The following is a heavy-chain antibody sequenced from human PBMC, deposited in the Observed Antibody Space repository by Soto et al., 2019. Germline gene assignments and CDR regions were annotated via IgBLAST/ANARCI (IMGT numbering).Heavy chain of an antibody. Sequence: QVQLVQSGAEVKKPGASVKVSCKASGYTFTNYDVTWVRQATGQGLEWMGWMNPNSGNTGYAQKFQGRVTMTRNTSISTAYMELSSLRSEDTAVYYCARGVRRGYYSGGNCSPPRNNWFDPWGQGTLVTVSS. CDR1: GYTFTNYD. J-gene: IGHJ5*02. V-gene: IGHV1-8*01. CDR3: ARGVRRGYYSGGNCSPPRNNWFDP. CDR2: MNPNSGNT. D-gene: IGHD2-15*01.